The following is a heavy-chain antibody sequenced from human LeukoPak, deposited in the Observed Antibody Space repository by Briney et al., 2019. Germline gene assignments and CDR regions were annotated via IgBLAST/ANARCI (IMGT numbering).Heavy chain of an antibody. CDR1: GYSFSIYW. Sequence: GESLRISCKGSGYSFSIYWITWVRQMPGKGLEWMGTIDPSDSYTKYSPSFEGHVTISADQSISTAYLQWSSLKASDIAMYYCARMGPVGVTNVDYWGQGTLVTVSS. J-gene: IGHJ4*02. V-gene: IGHV5-10-1*01. CDR3: ARMGPVGVTNVDY. D-gene: IGHD1-26*01. CDR2: IDPSDSYT.